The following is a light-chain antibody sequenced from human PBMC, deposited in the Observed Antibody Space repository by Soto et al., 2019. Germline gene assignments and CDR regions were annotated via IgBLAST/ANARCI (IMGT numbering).Light chain of an antibody. CDR2: AAS. Sequence: DIQMTQSPSSVSASVGGRVTITCRASQSIDNYLSWYQQIPGKAPKLLIYAASNLQRGVPSRFSGSGSGTEFTLTISNLQPDDFAVYYCQQCFSLPPTFGHGTKVDI. J-gene: IGKJ1*01. V-gene: IGKV1-39*01. CDR3: QQCFSLPPT. CDR1: QSIDNY.